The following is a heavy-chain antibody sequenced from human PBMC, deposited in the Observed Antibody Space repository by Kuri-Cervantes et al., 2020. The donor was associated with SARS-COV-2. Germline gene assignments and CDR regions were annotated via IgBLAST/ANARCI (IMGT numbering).Heavy chain of an antibody. V-gene: IGHV4-59*11. CDR3: ARDRRVVIGGGGLAGYMDV. D-gene: IGHD3-3*01. CDR1: GGSISSHY. CDR2: IYYSGST. Sequence: GSLRLSCTVSGGSISSHYWSWIRQPPGKGLEWIGYIYYSGSTNYNPSLKSRVTISVDTSKNQFSLKLSSVTAADTAVYYCARDRRVVIGGGGLAGYMDVWGKGTTVTVSS. J-gene: IGHJ6*03.